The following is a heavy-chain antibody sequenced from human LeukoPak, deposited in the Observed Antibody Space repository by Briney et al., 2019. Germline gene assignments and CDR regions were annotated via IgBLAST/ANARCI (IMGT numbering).Heavy chain of an antibody. CDR2: VNNKGNNK. Sequence: GGFLRLSCAAFRFFFSRSARSWVRQAPGKGLEWVSAVNNKGNNKYYADSVRGRFTISRDNSKNTLYLQMDSLRAEDTAVYYCAKDVRGGPIMGAGSVDYWGQGTLVTVSS. CDR1: RFFFSRSA. J-gene: IGHJ4*02. D-gene: IGHD1-26*01. CDR3: AKDVRGGPIMGAGSVDY. V-gene: IGHV3-23*05.